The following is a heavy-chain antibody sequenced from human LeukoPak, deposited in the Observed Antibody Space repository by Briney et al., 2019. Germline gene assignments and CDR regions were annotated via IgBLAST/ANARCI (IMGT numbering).Heavy chain of an antibody. Sequence: SGTLSLTCVVSGGSFSISNWWSWVRQPPGKGLEWIGEIYHSGSTNYNPSLKSRVTISVDKSKNQFSLKLSSVTAADTAVYYCAGYYYDSSGYYFIDYWGQGTLVTVSS. J-gene: IGHJ4*02. D-gene: IGHD3-22*01. CDR3: AGYYYDSSGYYFIDY. CDR2: IYHSGST. V-gene: IGHV4-4*02. CDR1: GGSFSISNW.